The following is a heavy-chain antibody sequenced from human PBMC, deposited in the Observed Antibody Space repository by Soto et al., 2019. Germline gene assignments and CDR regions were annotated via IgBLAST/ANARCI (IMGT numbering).Heavy chain of an antibody. CDR3: ARDRYHFSSSPTDY. CDR1: GYTFTGYY. CDR2: INPTSGGT. D-gene: IGHD3-3*01. J-gene: IGHJ4*02. Sequence: GASVKVSCKASGYTFTGYYMHWVRQAPGQGLEWMGWINPTSGGTNYAQKFQGRVTITAGESTSTAYMELSSLRSEDTAVYYCARDRYHFSSSPTDYGGQGTLVTVSS. V-gene: IGHV1-2*02.